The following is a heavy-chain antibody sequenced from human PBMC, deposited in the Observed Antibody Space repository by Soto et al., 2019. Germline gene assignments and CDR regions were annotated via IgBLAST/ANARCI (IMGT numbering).Heavy chain of an antibody. Sequence: GGSLRLSCAASGLTFSSYAMSWVRQAPGKGLEWVSAISGSGGSTYYADSVKGRFTISRDNSKNTVHLQMNSLRAEDTAVYYCAKGGSCSSTSCSYDAFDIWGQGTMVTVSS. CDR1: GLTFSSYA. V-gene: IGHV3-23*01. D-gene: IGHD2-2*01. CDR2: ISGSGGST. CDR3: AKGGSCSSTSCSYDAFDI. J-gene: IGHJ3*02.